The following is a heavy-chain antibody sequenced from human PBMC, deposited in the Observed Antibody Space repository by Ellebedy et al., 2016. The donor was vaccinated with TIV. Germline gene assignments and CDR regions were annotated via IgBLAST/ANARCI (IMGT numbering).Heavy chain of an antibody. CDR1: GFTLSGYW. Sequence: PGGSLRLSCAASGFTLSGYWMHWVRQVPGKGLVWLSRINTDGSSTSYAGSVEGRFTISRDNAKKTVYLEMNNLRAEDPAVYYCARESVRYFDCDYWGQGTLVTVSS. D-gene: IGHD3-9*01. V-gene: IGHV3-74*01. J-gene: IGHJ4*02. CDR3: ARESVRYFDCDY. CDR2: INTDGSST.